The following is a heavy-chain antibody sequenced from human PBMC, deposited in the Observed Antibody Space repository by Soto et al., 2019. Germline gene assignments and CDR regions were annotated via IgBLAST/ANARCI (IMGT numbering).Heavy chain of an antibody. D-gene: IGHD3-22*01. Sequence: SETLSLTCPVSGGSIGCYYWIWIRQPPGKGLEWIGYIYYSGRTNSNPSLKSRVTISVDTSKNQFSLKLSSVTAADTAVYYCARLVYDSSGYRPGWGQGTLVTVS. CDR3: ARLVYDSSGYRPG. CDR1: GGSIGCYY. J-gene: IGHJ4*02. V-gene: IGHV4-59*08. CDR2: IYYSGRT.